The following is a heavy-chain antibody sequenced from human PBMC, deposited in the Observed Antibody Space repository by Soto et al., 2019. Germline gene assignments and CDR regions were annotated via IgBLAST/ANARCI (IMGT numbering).Heavy chain of an antibody. V-gene: IGHV4-59*08. J-gene: IGHJ4*02. CDR1: GGSISSYY. D-gene: IGHD3-10*01. CDR3: VRHQDYYGSGSFNY. Sequence: QVQLQESGPGLVKPSETLSLTCTVSGGSISSYYWSWIRQPPGKGLEWIGYIYYSGSTNYNPSLKSRVTISVDTSKNQFSLKLSSVTAADTAVYYCVRHQDYYGSGSFNYWGQGTLVTVSS. CDR2: IYYSGST.